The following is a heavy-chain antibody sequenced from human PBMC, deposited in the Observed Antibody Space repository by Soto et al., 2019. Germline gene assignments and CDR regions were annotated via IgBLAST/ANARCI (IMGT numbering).Heavy chain of an antibody. CDR2: ISTFNGNT. D-gene: IGHD4-17*01. J-gene: IGHJ5*02. CDR3: ARGTVTSGRWFGP. CDR1: ASTFTGYT. Sequence: QVHLVQSGTEVKEPGASVKVSCKASASTFTGYTINWVRQAPGQGLEWMGGISTFNGNTKYAGNFEGRVSMTTNTHPTTAYMELARLTFDGTAVYFCARGTVTSGRWFGPWGQGTLVSVSS. V-gene: IGHV1-18*04.